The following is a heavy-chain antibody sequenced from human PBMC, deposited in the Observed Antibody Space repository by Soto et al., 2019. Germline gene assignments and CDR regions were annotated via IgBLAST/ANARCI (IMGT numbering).Heavy chain of an antibody. J-gene: IGHJ4*02. CDR3: ARQIAVAGTVFDY. Sequence: GGSLRLSCAASGFTFSSYSMNWVRQAPGKGLEWVSSISSSSSYIYYADSVKGRFTISRDNAKNSLYLQMNSLRAEDTAVYYCARQIAVAGTVFDYWGQGTLVTVSS. CDR2: ISSSSSYI. CDR1: GFTFSSYS. D-gene: IGHD6-19*01. V-gene: IGHV3-21*01.